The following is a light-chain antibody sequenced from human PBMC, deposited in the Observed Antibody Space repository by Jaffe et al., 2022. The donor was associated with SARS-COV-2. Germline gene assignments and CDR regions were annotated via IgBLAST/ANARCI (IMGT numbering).Light chain of an antibody. CDR1: QTVSSN. J-gene: IGKJ2*01. CDR2: GAS. Sequence: EIVMTQSPATLSVSPGERATLSCRASQTVSSNLAWYQQKPGQAPRLLIYGASTRATGIPARFSGSGSGTEFTLTISSLHSEDFAVYHCQQYNIWPYTFGQGTKLEIK. V-gene: IGKV3-15*01. CDR3: QQYNIWPYT.